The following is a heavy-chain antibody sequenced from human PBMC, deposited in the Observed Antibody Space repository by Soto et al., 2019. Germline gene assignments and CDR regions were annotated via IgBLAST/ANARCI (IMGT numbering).Heavy chain of an antibody. Sequence: ASVKVSCKASGYTFTSYYMHWVRQAPGQGLEWMGIINPSGGSTSYAQKFQGRVTMTGDTSTSTVYMELSSLRSEDTAVYYCARDISVRRAHDAFDIWGQGTMVTVSS. CDR1: GYTFTSYY. D-gene: IGHD3-10*01. J-gene: IGHJ3*02. CDR2: INPSGGST. CDR3: ARDISVRRAHDAFDI. V-gene: IGHV1-46*03.